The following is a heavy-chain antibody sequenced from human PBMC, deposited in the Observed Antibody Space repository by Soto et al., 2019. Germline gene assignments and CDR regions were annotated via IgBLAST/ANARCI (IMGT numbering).Heavy chain of an antibody. J-gene: IGHJ6*02. Sequence: SETLSLTCAFSGGSISSSNWWSWVRQPPGKGLEWIGEIYHSGSTNYNPSLKSRVTISVDKSKNQFSLKLSSVTAADTAVYYCARAGSSSWYGSGTTFSYYYYGMDVWGQGTTVT. CDR2: IYHSGST. CDR3: ARAGSSSWYGSGTTFSYYYYGMDV. V-gene: IGHV4-4*02. CDR1: GGSISSSNW. D-gene: IGHD6-13*01.